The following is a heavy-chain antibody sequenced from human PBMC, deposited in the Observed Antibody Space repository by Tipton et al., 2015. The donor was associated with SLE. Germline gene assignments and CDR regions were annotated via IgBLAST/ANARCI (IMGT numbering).Heavy chain of an antibody. CDR3: ARVLPSGGYFDN. CDR2: IYYYSGIT. D-gene: IGHD2-15*01. CDR1: GDSISNYY. V-gene: IGHV4-59*01. Sequence: TLSLTCTVSGDSISNYYWNWIRQSPGKGLEWIGYIYYYSGITNFNPSLKSRVTMSLDTSKNQISLKLSSVTAADTAVYYCARVLPSGGYFDNWGQGTLVTVSS. J-gene: IGHJ4*02.